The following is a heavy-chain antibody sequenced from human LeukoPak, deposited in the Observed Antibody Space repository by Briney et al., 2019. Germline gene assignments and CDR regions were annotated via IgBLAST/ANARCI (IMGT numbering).Heavy chain of an antibody. J-gene: IGHJ4*02. Sequence: SETLSLTCTVSRGSISSYYWSWIRQPPGQGLEWIGYIYYSGSTNYNPSLKSRVTISVDTSKNQFSLKLSSVTAADTAVYYCARQADSYGSYYFDYWGQGTLVTVSS. CDR2: IYYSGST. CDR1: RGSISSYY. D-gene: IGHD5-18*01. V-gene: IGHV4-59*01. CDR3: ARQADSYGSYYFDY.